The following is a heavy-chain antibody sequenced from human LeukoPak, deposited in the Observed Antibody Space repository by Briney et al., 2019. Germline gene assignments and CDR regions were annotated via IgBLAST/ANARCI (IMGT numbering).Heavy chain of an antibody. D-gene: IGHD5-24*01. CDR3: AREHGDSRGRWLQLGWYFDL. V-gene: IGHV3-30-3*01. CDR2: ISYDGSNK. Sequence: GGSLRLSCAASGFTFSSYAMHWVRQAPGKGLEWVAVISYDGSNKYYADSVKGRFTISRDNSKNTLYLQMNSLRAEDTAVYYCAREHGDSRGRWLQLGWYFDLWGRGTLVTVSS. CDR1: GFTFSSYA. J-gene: IGHJ2*01.